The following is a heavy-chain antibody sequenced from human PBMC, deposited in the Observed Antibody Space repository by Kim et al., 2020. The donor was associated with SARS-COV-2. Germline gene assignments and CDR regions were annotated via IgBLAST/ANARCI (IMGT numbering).Heavy chain of an antibody. CDR2: ISYDGSNK. Sequence: GGSLRLSCAASGFTFSSYGMHWVRRAPGKGLEWVAVISYDGSNKYYADSVKGRFTISRDNSKNTLYLQMNSLRAEDTAVYYCAKPQYDYVWGSYRFPPDYWGQGTLVTVSS. D-gene: IGHD3-16*02. CDR1: GFTFSSYG. CDR3: AKPQYDYVWGSYRFPPDY. J-gene: IGHJ4*02. V-gene: IGHV3-30*18.